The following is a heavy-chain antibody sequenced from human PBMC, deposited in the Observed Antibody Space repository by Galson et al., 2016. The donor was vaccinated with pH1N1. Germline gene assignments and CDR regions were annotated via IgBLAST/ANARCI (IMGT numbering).Heavy chain of an antibody. J-gene: IGHJ4*02. V-gene: IGHV3-72*01. CDR3: TRENHHKFDY. CDR2: ITKRPEGYTT. Sequence: SLRLSCAASGFTLGDFYMDWVRQAPGKGLEWAGRITKRPEGYTTQDAASVRGRFIISREDSKDLLYLQMNSLTTEDTAVYYCTRENHHKFDYWGQGTLVTVSS. CDR1: GFTLGDFY.